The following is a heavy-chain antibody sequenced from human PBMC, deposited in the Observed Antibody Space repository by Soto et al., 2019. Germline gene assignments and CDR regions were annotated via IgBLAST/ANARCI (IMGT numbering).Heavy chain of an antibody. CDR2: IHHSGRT. CDR3: AGYYGSGSYYLDWFDP. Sequence: QVQLQESGPGLVKPSGTLSLTCAVSGGSINSSNWWTWVRQPPGQGLEWIGEIHHSGRTNYNPSLKSRVTISIVTSKNQFSLKLASVTAADTAVYYCAGYYGSGSYYLDWFDPWGQGTLVTVSS. CDR1: GGSINSSNW. J-gene: IGHJ5*02. V-gene: IGHV4-4*02. D-gene: IGHD3-10*01.